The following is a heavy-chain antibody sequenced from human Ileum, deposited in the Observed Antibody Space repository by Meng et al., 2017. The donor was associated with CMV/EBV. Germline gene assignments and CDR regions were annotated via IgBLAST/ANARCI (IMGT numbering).Heavy chain of an antibody. CDR2: ISLGNGQT. CDR3: ARDVWGFDY. Sequence: QVPLMQSGAEGKKPGALVKISCKTSGYTFTDHNIGWVRQAPGQGLEWVGWISLGNGQTVYGHKVQGRVTVTTDTSTSTAYMELRSLRSDDTAMYYCARDVWGFDYWGQGTLVTVSS. CDR1: GYTFTDHN. J-gene: IGHJ4*02. V-gene: IGHV1-18*04. D-gene: IGHD7-27*01.